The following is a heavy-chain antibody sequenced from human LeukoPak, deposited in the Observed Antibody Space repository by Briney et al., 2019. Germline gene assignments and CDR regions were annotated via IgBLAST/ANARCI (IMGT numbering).Heavy chain of an antibody. D-gene: IGHD6-13*01. CDR1: GFTFSSYS. CDR2: ISSSSSYI. J-gene: IGHJ6*03. Sequence: GGSLRLSCAASGFTFSSYSMNWVRQAPGKGLEWVSSISSSSSYIYYADSVKGRFTISRDNAKNSLYLQMNSLRAEDTAVYYCARTAFKTAGYSSSWSDYYYYYMDVWGKGTTVTVSS. CDR3: ARTAFKTAGYSSSWSDYYYYYMDV. V-gene: IGHV3-21*01.